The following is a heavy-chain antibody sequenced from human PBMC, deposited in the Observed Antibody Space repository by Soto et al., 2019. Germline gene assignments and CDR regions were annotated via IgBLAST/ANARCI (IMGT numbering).Heavy chain of an antibody. CDR1: GGSFSGYY. D-gene: IGHD3-3*01. Sequence: SETLSLTCAVYGGSFSGYYWSWIRQPPGKGLEWIGEINHSGSTNYNPSLKSRVTISVDTSKNQFSLRLSSVTAADTAVYYCARGLFHTYDFWSGYSEGGYCYMDVWGKGTTVTVSS. CDR3: ARGLFHTYDFWSGYSEGGYCYMDV. V-gene: IGHV4-34*01. CDR2: INHSGST. J-gene: IGHJ6*03.